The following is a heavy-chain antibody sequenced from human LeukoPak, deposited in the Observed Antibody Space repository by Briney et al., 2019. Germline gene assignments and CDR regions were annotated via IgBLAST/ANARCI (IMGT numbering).Heavy chain of an antibody. CDR1: GGSISTFY. J-gene: IGHJ5*02. Sequence: PSETLSLTCTVSGGSISTFYWTWVRQPAGKGLEWIGRINNSGSTNYNPSLRSRVIMSVDRSKKQFFVTLSSVTAADTAVYFCTREGGDPRWLDPWGQGTLVTVSS. CDR2: INNSGST. V-gene: IGHV4-4*07. CDR3: TREGGDPRWLDP.